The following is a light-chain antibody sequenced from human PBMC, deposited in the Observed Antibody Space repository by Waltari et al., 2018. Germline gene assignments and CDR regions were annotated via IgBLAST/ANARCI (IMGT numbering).Light chain of an antibody. V-gene: IGLV3-1*01. CDR2: QDS. J-gene: IGLJ2*01. CDR1: KWGDKY. Sequence: SYELTQPPSVSVSPGQTASITCSGDKWGDKYAWWYQQKPGQSPVLVIYQDSKRPSGIPERFSGSNAGNTATLTISGTQAMDEADYYCQAWDSSTAVFGGGTKLTVL. CDR3: QAWDSSTAV.